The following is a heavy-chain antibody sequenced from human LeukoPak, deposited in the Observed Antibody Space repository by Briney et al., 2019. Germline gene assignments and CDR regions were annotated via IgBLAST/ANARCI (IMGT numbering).Heavy chain of an antibody. V-gene: IGHV3-30*18. CDR3: AKDSLKYCSSTSCFNWFDP. CDR2: ISYDGSNK. CDR1: GFTFSSYG. D-gene: IGHD2-2*01. J-gene: IGHJ5*02. Sequence: GGSLRLSCAASGFTFSSYGTHWVRQAPGKGLEWVAVISYDGSNKYYADSVKGRFTIPRDNSKNTLYLQMNSLRAEDTAVYYCAKDSLKYCSSTSCFNWFDPWGQGTLVTVSS.